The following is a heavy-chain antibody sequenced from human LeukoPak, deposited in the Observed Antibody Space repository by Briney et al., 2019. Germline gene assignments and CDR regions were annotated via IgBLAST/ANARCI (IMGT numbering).Heavy chain of an antibody. Sequence: SETLSLTCTVSGGSISSYDWSWIRQPAGKGLEWIGRIYTSGSTNYNPSLKSRVTMSVDTSKNQFSLKLSSVTAADTAVYYCASHDSPNWYFDLWGRGTLVTVSS. J-gene: IGHJ2*01. CDR1: GGSISSYD. V-gene: IGHV4-4*07. CDR3: ASHDSPNWYFDL. D-gene: IGHD2-15*01. CDR2: IYTSGST.